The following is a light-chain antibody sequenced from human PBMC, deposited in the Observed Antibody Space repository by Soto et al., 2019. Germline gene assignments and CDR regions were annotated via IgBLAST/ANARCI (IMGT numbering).Light chain of an antibody. CDR1: QWITNH. CDR3: QQRANWLT. J-gene: IGKJ4*01. V-gene: IGKV3-11*01. CDR2: DSS. Sequence: ETVLTQSPATLSLSPGERATLSCRASQWITNHLAWYQQKPGQAPRLLIYDSSIRAIGIPARFNGSGAGTDFTLTISGLEPEDFAVYYCQQRANWLTFGGGTKVDIK.